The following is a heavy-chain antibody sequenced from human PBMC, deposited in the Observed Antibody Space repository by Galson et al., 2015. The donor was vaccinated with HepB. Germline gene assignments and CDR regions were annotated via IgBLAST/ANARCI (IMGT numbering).Heavy chain of an antibody. CDR3: ASQTGGVTLDAFDI. Sequence: SVKVSCKASGYTFTYRYLHWVRQAPGQALEWMGWITPFNGNTNYAQKFQDRVTITRDRSMSTAYMELSSLRSEDTAMYYCASQTGGVTLDAFDIWGQGTMVTVSS. D-gene: IGHD3-16*01. CDR2: ITPFNGNT. V-gene: IGHV1-45*02. J-gene: IGHJ3*02. CDR1: GYTFTYRY.